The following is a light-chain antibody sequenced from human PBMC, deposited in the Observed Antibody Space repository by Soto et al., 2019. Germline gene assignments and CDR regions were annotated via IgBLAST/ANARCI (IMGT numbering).Light chain of an antibody. CDR2: AAS. V-gene: IGKV1-9*01. CDR1: QGISSY. Sequence: DIQMTQSPSTLSGSVGDRVTITCRASQGISSYLAWYQQKPGKAPKLLIYAASTLQSGVPSRFSGSGSGTEFTLTIISLQPEEFATYYCKKLNDYPITVGKGTRLAIK. CDR3: KKLNDYPIT. J-gene: IGKJ5*01.